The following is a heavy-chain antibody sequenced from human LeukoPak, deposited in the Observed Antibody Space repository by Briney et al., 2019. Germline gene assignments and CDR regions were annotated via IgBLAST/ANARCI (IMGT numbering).Heavy chain of an antibody. J-gene: IGHJ3*02. CDR1: GFTFTGYW. V-gene: IGHV3-7*01. Sequence: GGSLRLSCAASGFTFTGYWMSWVRQAPGKGLEWVANIKQDGSEKYYVDSVKGRFTISRDNAKNSLYLQMNSLRAEDTAMYYCARGRDSSSWSTFDAFDIWGQGTMVTVSS. D-gene: IGHD6-13*01. CDR3: ARGRDSSSWSTFDAFDI. CDR2: IKQDGSEK.